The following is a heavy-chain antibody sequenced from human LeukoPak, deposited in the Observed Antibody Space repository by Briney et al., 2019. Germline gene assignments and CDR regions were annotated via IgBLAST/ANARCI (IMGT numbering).Heavy chain of an antibody. CDR3: ASTRGDYYYGMDV. V-gene: IGHV4-30-2*01. CDR2: IYHSGRT. CDR1: GFTFSIYA. Sequence: LRLSCAASGFTFSIYAMSWIRQPLGKGLEWIGYIYHSGRTYYNPSLKSRVSISVDRSKNQFSLKLSSVTAADRAVYYCASTRGDYYYGMDVWGQGTTVTVSS. J-gene: IGHJ6*02.